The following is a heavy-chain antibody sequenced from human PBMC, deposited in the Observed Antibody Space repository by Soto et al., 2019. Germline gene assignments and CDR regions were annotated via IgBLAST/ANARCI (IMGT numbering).Heavy chain of an antibody. V-gene: IGHV2-5*01. CDR1: GFSLSTSGVG. J-gene: IGHJ4*02. Sequence: QITLKESGPTLVIPTQTLTLTCTFSGFSLSTSGVGVGWIRQPPGKALEWLTLIYWNDDKRYSPSLRSRLTITTDTSKNQVVRSMTDMDPVETATYYCASLPALYGPGSYRFDDWGQGTLVTVSS. D-gene: IGHD3-10*01. CDR3: ASLPALYGPGSYRFDD. CDR2: IYWNDDK.